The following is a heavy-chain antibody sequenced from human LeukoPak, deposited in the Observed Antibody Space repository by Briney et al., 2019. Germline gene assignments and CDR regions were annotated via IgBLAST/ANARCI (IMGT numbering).Heavy chain of an antibody. CDR1: GYTFTSYG. CDR2: ISAYNGNT. Sequence: ASVKVSCKAFGYTFTSYGISWVRQAPGQGLEWMGWISAYNGNTNYAQKLQGRVTMTTDTSTSTAYMELRSLRSDDTAVYYCAREYQLLSPFDYWGQGTLVTVSS. J-gene: IGHJ4*02. V-gene: IGHV1-18*04. D-gene: IGHD2-2*01. CDR3: AREYQLLSPFDY.